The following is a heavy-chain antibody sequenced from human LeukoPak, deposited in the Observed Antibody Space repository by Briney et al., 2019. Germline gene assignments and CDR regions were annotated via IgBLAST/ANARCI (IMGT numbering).Heavy chain of an antibody. CDR3: AASPIPGLPPIFHYHYSYIDV. V-gene: IGHV1-24*01. D-gene: IGHD3-3*02. CDR2: FDPKDGEK. CDR1: GYTVSDLS. Sequence: ASVKVSCKVSGYTVSDLSLHWVRQAPGKGLEWLGGFDPKDGEKKYPEKVRGRITMTEDSSTDTAYSELSNMRSEDTAIYYCAASPIPGLPPIFHYHYSYIDVWGNGTSVVISS. J-gene: IGHJ6*03.